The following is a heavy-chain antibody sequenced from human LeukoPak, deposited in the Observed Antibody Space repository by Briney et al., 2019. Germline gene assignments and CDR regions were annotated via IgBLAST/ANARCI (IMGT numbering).Heavy chain of an antibody. Sequence: ASVKVSCKVSGYTFTDYYMHWVQQAPGKGLEWMGLVDPEDGETIYAEKFQGRVTITADTSTDTAYMELSSLRSEDTAVYYCATGLYDSSGGDFDYWGQGTLATVSS. CDR1: GYTFTDYY. J-gene: IGHJ4*02. D-gene: IGHD3-22*01. CDR3: ATGLYDSSGGDFDY. CDR2: VDPEDGET. V-gene: IGHV1-69-2*01.